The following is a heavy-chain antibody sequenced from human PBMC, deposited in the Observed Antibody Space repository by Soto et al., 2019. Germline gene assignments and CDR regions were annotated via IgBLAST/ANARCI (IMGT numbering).Heavy chain of an antibody. CDR2: IFYTGST. V-gene: IGHV4-59*08. J-gene: IGHJ4*02. CDR3: ARHYVSGWYSYAY. CDR1: GDSISSHY. D-gene: IGHD6-13*01. Sequence: QVQLQESGPGLVKPSETLSLTCTVSGDSISSHYWSWIRQPPGKGLEWIGYIFYTGSTKYNPSLKSRVTTPGDTSRNQFSLKLSSVTAADTAVYYWARHYVSGWYSYAYWGQGSLVTVSS.